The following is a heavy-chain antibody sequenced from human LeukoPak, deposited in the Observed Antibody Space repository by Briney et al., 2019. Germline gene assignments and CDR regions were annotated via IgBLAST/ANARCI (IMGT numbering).Heavy chain of an antibody. CDR2: IIPIFGTA. D-gene: IGHD2-2*01. CDR1: GGTFSSYA. J-gene: IGHJ4*02. Sequence: ASVTVSCKASGGTFSSYAISWVRPAPGQGLEWMGGIIPIFGTANYAQKFQGRATITADESTSTAYMELRSLRSEGTAVYYCARASRARPAVPFDYWGQGALVGVSS. CDR3: ARASRARPAVPFDY. V-gene: IGHV1-69*13.